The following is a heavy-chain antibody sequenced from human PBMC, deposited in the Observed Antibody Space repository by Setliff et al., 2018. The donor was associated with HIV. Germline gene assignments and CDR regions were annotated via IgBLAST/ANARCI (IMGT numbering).Heavy chain of an antibody. CDR3: ARDQTGVAAAAFGGGSAWSDEGFDI. J-gene: IGHJ3*02. V-gene: IGHV1-69*13. D-gene: IGHD6-13*01. CDR2: IIPMYNIP. CDR1: GGTLSNYV. Sequence: SVMVSCKTPGGTLSNYVITWVRQAPGQGLEWMGMIIPMYNIPAYAQKFQGRVTFTADESTSTAYMELSSLSSEDTAVYYCARDQTGVAAAAFGGGSAWSDEGFDIWGQGTMVT.